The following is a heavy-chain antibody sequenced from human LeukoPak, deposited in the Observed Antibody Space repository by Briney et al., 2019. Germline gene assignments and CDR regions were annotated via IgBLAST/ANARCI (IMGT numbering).Heavy chain of an antibody. CDR2: IYYSGSA. CDR3: ARGSCSSTSCYYFDY. V-gene: IGHV4-59*01. Sequence: SETLSLICTVSGDSISNYYWSWIRQPPGKGLEWIGYIYYSGSANYNPSLKGRVTMSVHTSKNQFSLEVSSVTAADTAVYFCARGSCSSTSCYYFDYWGQGTLVTVSS. D-gene: IGHD2-2*01. J-gene: IGHJ4*02. CDR1: GDSISNYY.